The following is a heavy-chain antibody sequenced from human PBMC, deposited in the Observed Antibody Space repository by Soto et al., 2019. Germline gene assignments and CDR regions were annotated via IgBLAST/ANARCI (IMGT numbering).Heavy chain of an antibody. CDR2: INHSGST. V-gene: IGHV4-34*01. CDR1: GGSFSGFY. D-gene: IGHD3-3*01. CDR3: ARGRAYYDFWSAHWPNWFDP. J-gene: IGHJ5*02. Sequence: SETLSLTCAVYGGSFSGFYWRWIRKPPGKGLEWIGEINHSGSTNYNPSLKSRVTISVDTSKNQFPLKLSSVTAADTAVYYCARGRAYYDFWSAHWPNWFDPWGKGTLVTVS.